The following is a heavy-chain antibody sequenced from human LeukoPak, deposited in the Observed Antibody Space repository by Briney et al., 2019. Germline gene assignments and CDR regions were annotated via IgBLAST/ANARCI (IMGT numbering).Heavy chain of an antibody. D-gene: IGHD3-22*01. CDR2: ISSSGSTT. J-gene: IGHJ3*02. V-gene: IGHV3-48*01. Sequence: GGSLRLSCAASGFTFRSYSMNWVRQAPGKGPNWVSYISSSGSTTYYADSVKGRFTISRDNSKNTLYLQMNSLRAEDTAVYYCASYYDSSGYYYSAFDIWGQGTMVTVSS. CDR1: GFTFRSYS. CDR3: ASYYDSSGYYYSAFDI.